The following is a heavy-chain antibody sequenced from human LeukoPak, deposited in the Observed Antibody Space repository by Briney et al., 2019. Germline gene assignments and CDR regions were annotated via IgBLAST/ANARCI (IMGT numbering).Heavy chain of an antibody. D-gene: IGHD3/OR15-3a*01. CDR1: GYTFTRYY. Sequence: ASVKVSCKASGYTFTRYYMHWVRQAPGQGLEWMGWINPNSGGTNYAQKFQGRVTMTRDTSISKAYMQLSRLRSDEAAVFSCPTDRTEADDEFDYWGQGTLVTVSS. V-gene: IGHV1-2*02. CDR3: PTDRTEADDEFDY. CDR2: INPNSGGT. J-gene: IGHJ4*02.